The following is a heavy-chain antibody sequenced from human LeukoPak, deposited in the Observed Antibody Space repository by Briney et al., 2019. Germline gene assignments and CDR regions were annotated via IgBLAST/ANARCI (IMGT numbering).Heavy chain of an antibody. CDR1: GFSLRTSGVG. J-gene: IGHJ3*02. CDR3: AHMVNTVTTSWGAFDI. D-gene: IGHD4-17*01. Sequence: ESRPTLVKPTQTLTLTCTFSGFSLRTSGVGVGWIRQPPGKALEWLSLIYWNDDRRYSPSLNNRLTITKDTSKNQVVLRMTNMDPVDTGTYYCAHMVNTVTTSWGAFDIWGQGTVVTVSS. CDR2: IYWNDDR. V-gene: IGHV2-5*01.